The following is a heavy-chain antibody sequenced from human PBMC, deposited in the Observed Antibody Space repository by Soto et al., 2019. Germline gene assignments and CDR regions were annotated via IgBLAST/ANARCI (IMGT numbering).Heavy chain of an antibody. D-gene: IGHD3-3*01. Sequence: QVQLQESGPGLVKPSETLSLTCAVSGGSISISNWWSWVSQPPGKGPVWFGQIPHRGSTNYSPSLTSRVTISVDKSKNQFSLKINSVTAADTAVYYCASGGYYFYLDVWGKGTTVTVSS. CDR2: IPHRGST. CDR1: GGSISISNW. V-gene: IGHV4-4*02. J-gene: IGHJ6*03. CDR3: ASGGYYFYLDV.